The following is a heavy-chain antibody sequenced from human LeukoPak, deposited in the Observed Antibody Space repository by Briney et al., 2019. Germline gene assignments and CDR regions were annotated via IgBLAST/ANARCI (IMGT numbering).Heavy chain of an antibody. CDR1: GGIFSSYA. D-gene: IGHD3-3*01. CDR3: ARDRGSGYYIGYFDY. J-gene: IGHJ4*02. Sequence: ASVKVSCKASGGIFSSYAISWVRQAPGQGLEWMGGITPIFGTTNYAQKFQGRVTITADESTSTAYMELSGLRSEDTAVYYCARDRGSGYYIGYFDYWGQGTLVTVSS. CDR2: ITPIFGTT. V-gene: IGHV1-69*01.